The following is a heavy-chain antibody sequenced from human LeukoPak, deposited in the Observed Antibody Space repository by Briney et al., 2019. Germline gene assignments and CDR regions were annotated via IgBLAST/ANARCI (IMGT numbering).Heavy chain of an antibody. J-gene: IGHJ6*03. V-gene: IGHV1-69*05. D-gene: IGHD2-2*01. Sequence: SVKVSCKASGGTFSSYANSWVRQAPGQGLEWMGGIIPIFGTANYAQKFQGRVTITTDESTSTAYMELSSLRSEDTAVYYCASAPVVPAASYYYMDVWGKGTTVTVSS. CDR1: GGTFSSYA. CDR2: IIPIFGTA. CDR3: ASAPVVPAASYYYMDV.